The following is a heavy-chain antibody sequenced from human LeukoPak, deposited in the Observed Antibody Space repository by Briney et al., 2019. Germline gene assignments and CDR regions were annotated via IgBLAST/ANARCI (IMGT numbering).Heavy chain of an antibody. CDR3: ARDGSGSYYDRGWFDP. V-gene: IGHV1-8*01. D-gene: IGHD3-10*01. CDR2: MNPNSGNT. J-gene: IGHJ5*02. CDR1: AYTFTSYN. Sequence: ASVKVSCKASAYTFTSYNINWVRQAPGQGPEWMGWMNPNSGNTGYAQKFQGRVTMTRNTSISTAYMELSSLTSEDTAVYYCARDGSGSYYDRGWFDPWGQGTLVTVSS.